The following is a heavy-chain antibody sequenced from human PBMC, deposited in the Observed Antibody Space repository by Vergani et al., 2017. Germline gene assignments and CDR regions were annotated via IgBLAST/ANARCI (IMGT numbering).Heavy chain of an antibody. Sequence: QVQLVESGGGLVKPGGSLRLSCAASGFTFSDYYMSWIRQAPGKGLEWVSYISSSSSYTNYADSVKGRFTISRDNAKNSLYLQMNSLRAEDTAVYYCARDQSHTSSSWPEYFQHWGQGTLVTVSS. V-gene: IGHV3-11*06. CDR3: ARDQSHTSSSWPEYFQH. CDR2: ISSSSSYT. CDR1: GFTFSDYY. J-gene: IGHJ1*01. D-gene: IGHD6-13*01.